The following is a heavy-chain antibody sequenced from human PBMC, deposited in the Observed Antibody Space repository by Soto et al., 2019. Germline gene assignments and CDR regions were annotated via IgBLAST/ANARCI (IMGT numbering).Heavy chain of an antibody. J-gene: IGHJ6*02. CDR1: GFTVSSNY. V-gene: IGHV3-53*01. CDR3: ARDARLPVSSSLPPYYYYGMDV. CDR2: IYSGGST. D-gene: IGHD6-6*01. Sequence: GGSLRLSCAASGFTVSSNYMSWVRQAPGKGLEWVSVIYSGGSTYYADSVKGRFTISRDNSKNTLYLQMNSLRAEDTAVYYCARDARLPVSSSLPPYYYYGMDVWGQGTTVTVSS.